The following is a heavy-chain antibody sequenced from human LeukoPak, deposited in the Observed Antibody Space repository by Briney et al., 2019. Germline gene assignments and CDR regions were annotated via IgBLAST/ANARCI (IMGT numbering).Heavy chain of an antibody. J-gene: IGHJ6*03. Sequence: PSETLSLTCGVDGGSFSDYDWTWVRQAPGKGLEWIGQINYGGDTNYNPSLKSRVTISVDTSKKQFSLKVTSVTAADTAVYYCARGLGWKVTPMGLFYMDVWGEGATVTVSS. CDR3: ARGLGWKVTPMGLFYMDV. CDR1: GGSFSDYD. D-gene: IGHD1-1*01. CDR2: INYGGDT. V-gene: IGHV4-34*01.